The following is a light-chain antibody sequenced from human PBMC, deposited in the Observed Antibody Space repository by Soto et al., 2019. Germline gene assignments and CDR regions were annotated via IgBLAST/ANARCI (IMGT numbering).Light chain of an antibody. CDR1: SSDVGAYNY. CDR3: SSYTTRSSYV. Sequence: QSVLTHSASVSGSPGHSITISCPGTSSDVGAYNYVSWYQQHPGKAPKLMIWDVYNRPSGVSHRFSGSKSGNTASLTIFGLKAEDEPDYYCSSYTTRSSYVIGTGTKVT. CDR2: DVY. J-gene: IGLJ1*01. V-gene: IGLV2-14*01.